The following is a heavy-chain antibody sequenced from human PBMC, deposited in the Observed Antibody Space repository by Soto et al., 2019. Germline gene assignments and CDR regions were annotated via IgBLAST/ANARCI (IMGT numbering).Heavy chain of an antibody. J-gene: IGHJ4*02. CDR2: IYHSGST. D-gene: IGHD4-17*01. CDR1: GGSISSGGYS. Sequence: PSETLSLTCAVSGGSISSGGYSWSWIRQPPGKGLEWIGYIYHSGSTYYNPSLKSRVTISVDTSKNQFSLKLSSVTAADTAVYYCARGQIRWNLDYWGQGTLVTVSS. CDR3: ARGQIRWNLDY. V-gene: IGHV4-30-2*05.